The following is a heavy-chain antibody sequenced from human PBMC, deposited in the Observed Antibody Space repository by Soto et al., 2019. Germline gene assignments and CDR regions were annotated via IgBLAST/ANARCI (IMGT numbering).Heavy chain of an antibody. V-gene: IGHV1-69*08. Sequence: QVQLVQSGAEVKKPGSSVKVSCKASGGTFSSYTISWVRQAPGQGLEWMGRIIPILGIANYAQKFQGRVTITADKSTSTAYMELSSLRSEDTAVYYCARDTGGDYGDAHFDYWGQGTLVTVSS. D-gene: IGHD4-17*01. CDR2: IIPILGIA. J-gene: IGHJ4*02. CDR1: GGTFSSYT. CDR3: ARDTGGDYGDAHFDY.